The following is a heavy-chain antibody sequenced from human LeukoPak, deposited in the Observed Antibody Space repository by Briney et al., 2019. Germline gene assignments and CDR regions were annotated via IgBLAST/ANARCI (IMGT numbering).Heavy chain of an antibody. V-gene: IGHV3-23*01. D-gene: IGHD3-16*01. CDR1: GITFKNYA. Sequence: PGGSLRLSCAASGITFKNYAMTWVRQAPGKGLEWVSGISDSGVSTYDADSVKGRFTVSRDNSKNTLYLQMNSLRAEDTAVYYCAKDRSLSMITWDFDYWGQGTLVTVSS. CDR3: AKDRSLSMITWDFDY. J-gene: IGHJ4*02. CDR2: ISDSGVST.